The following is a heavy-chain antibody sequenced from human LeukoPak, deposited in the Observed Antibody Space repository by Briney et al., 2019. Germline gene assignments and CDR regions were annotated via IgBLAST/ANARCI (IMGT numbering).Heavy chain of an antibody. V-gene: IGHV3-11*01. D-gene: IGHD3-22*01. CDR1: GFTFSDYY. Sequence: GGSLRLSCAASGFTFSDYYMSWIRQAPGKGLEWVSYISSSGSTIYYADSVKGRFTISRDNAKNSLYLQMNSLRAEDTAVYYCAKGAPTLIVVVITPFDYWGQGTLVTVSS. J-gene: IGHJ4*02. CDR2: ISSSGSTI. CDR3: AKGAPTLIVVVITPFDY.